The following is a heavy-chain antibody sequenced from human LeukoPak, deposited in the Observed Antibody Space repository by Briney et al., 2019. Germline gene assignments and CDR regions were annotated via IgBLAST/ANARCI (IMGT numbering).Heavy chain of an antibody. D-gene: IGHD2-2*01. V-gene: IGHV4-34*01. CDR1: GGSFSGYY. CDR3: ALSGCSSTSCFTFDR. Sequence: SETLSLTCAVYGGSFSGYYWSWICQRPATGLGWDGEINHSGSTNYNPSLKSRVTISVYTSKSQISLKLSSVTAADTAVYYCALSGCSSTSCFTFDRWGQGTLVTVS. J-gene: IGHJ5*02. CDR2: INHSGST.